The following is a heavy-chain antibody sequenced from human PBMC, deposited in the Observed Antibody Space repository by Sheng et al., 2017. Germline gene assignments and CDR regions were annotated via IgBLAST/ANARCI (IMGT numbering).Heavy chain of an antibody. CDR1: RHLQQLC. CDR2: IIPIFGTA. J-gene: IGHJ5*02. Sequence: QVQLVQSGAEVKKPWVLGEGLLQGFWRHLQQLCYQLGATGPLDKGLSGVGGIIPIFGTANYAQKFQGRVTITADESTSTAYMELSSLRSEDTAVYYCARDVGIAARPGLNWFDPWGEEPVVTVSS. D-gene: IGHD6-6*01. V-gene: IGHV1-69*01. CDR3: ARDVGIAARPGLNWFDP.